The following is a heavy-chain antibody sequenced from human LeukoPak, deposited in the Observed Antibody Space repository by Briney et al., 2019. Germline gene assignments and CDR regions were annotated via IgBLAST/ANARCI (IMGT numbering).Heavy chain of an antibody. Sequence: GGSLRLSCAASGFTFSSYAMSWVRQAPGKGLEWVSAISGSGGSTYYADSVKGRFTISRDNSKNTLYLQMNSLGAEDTAVYYCAKDVSSGFGRYYYYYGMDVWGQGTTVTVSS. D-gene: IGHD6-19*01. J-gene: IGHJ6*02. CDR1: GFTFSSYA. CDR2: ISGSGGST. CDR3: AKDVSSGFGRYYYYYGMDV. V-gene: IGHV3-23*01.